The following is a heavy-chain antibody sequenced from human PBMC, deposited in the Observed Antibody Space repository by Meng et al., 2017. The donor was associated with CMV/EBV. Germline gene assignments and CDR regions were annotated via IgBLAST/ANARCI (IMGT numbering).Heavy chain of an antibody. CDR3: ARLHDYGDPRGDY. V-gene: IGHV3-72*01. D-gene: IGHD4-17*01. CDR1: GFTFSDHY. J-gene: IGHJ4*02. Sequence: GESLKISSAASGFTFSDHYMDWVRQAPGKGLEWVGRTRNKANSYTTEYAASVKGRITISRDDSKNSLYLQMNSLKTEDTAVYYCARLHDYGDPRGDYWGQGTLVTVSS. CDR2: TRNKANSYTT.